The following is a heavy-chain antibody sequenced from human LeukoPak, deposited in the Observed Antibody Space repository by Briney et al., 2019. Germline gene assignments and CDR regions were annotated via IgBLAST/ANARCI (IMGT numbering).Heavy chain of an antibody. Sequence: SETLSLTCTVSGGSLSSYYWSWIRQPPGKRLEWIGYIYYSGNTKHNPSLKSRVTISVDTSKNQFSLKLSSVTAADTAVYYCARAPYFSESSGYYGFFQHWGQGTLVTVSS. CDR1: GGSLSSYY. CDR2: IYYSGNT. CDR3: ARAPYFSESSGYYGFFQH. D-gene: IGHD3-22*01. J-gene: IGHJ1*01. V-gene: IGHV4-59*01.